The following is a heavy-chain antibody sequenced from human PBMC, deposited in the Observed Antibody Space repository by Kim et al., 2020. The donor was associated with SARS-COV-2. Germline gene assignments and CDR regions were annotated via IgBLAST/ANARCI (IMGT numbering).Heavy chain of an antibody. D-gene: IGHD3-3*01. CDR2: INHSGST. V-gene: IGHV4-34*01. CDR1: GGSFSGYY. Sequence: SETLSLTCAVYGGSFSGYYWSWIRQPPGKGLEWIGEINHSGSTNYNPSLKSRVTISVDTSKNQFSLKLSSVTAADTAVYYCASLPFGVVTVDAFDIWGQGTMVTVSS. CDR3: ASLPFGVVTVDAFDI. J-gene: IGHJ3*02.